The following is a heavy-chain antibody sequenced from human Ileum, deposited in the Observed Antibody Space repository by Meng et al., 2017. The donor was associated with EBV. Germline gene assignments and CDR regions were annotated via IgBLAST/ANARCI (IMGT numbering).Heavy chain of an antibody. CDR1: GGPFSGYY. J-gene: IGHJ4*02. CDR3: ASHPGGNSQYYSSGDDY. D-gene: IGHD3-22*01. V-gene: IGHV4-34*01. CDR2: INHRGGA. Sequence: QVQVQQWGDGLLKPSETLSLTCAVYGGPFSGYYWSWIRQPPGKGLEWIGEINHRGGAFYNPSLKSRVTMSIDTSKNQFSLKLNSVTAADTAVYYCASHPGGNSQYYSSGDDYWGQGALVTVSS.